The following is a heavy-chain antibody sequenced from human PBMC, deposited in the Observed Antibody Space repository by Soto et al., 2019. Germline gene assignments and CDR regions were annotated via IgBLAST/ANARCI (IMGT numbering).Heavy chain of an antibody. CDR3: ASSFTYSTNWFDP. D-gene: IGHD1-26*01. CDR1: GYTFTGYY. CDR2: INPNSGGT. V-gene: IGHV1-2*04. Sequence: ASVKVSCKASGYTFTGYYMHWVRQAPGQGLEWMGWINPNSGGTNYAQKFQGWVTMTRDTSISTAYMELSRLRSDDTAVYYCASSFTYSTNWFDPWGQGSLVTVSS. J-gene: IGHJ5*02.